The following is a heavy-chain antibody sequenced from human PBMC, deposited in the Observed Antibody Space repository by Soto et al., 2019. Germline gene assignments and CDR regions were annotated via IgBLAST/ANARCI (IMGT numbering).Heavy chain of an antibody. V-gene: IGHV1-3*01. D-gene: IGHD2-2*02. Sequence: GASVKVSCKASGYTFTSYAMHWVRQAPGQRLEWMGWINAGNGNTKYSQKFQGRVTITRDTSASTAYMELSRLRSDDTAVYYCARVHCSSTSCSTNWFDPWGQGTLVTVSS. CDR2: INAGNGNT. J-gene: IGHJ5*02. CDR3: ARVHCSSTSCSTNWFDP. CDR1: GYTFTSYA.